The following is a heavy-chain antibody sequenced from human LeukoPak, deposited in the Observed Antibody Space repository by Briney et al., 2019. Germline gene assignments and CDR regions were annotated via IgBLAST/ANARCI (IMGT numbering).Heavy chain of an antibody. CDR1: GGTISSSSYY. CDR3: ARHVRFLEWLSSYYFDY. D-gene: IGHD3-3*01. J-gene: IGHJ4*02. V-gene: IGHV4-39*01. Sequence: NPSETLSLTCTVSGGTISSSSYYWGWIRQPPGKGLEGIGRIYYSGTTYYNPSLKSRVTLSVDTSKSQFSLRLTSVTAADTAVYYCARHVRFLEWLSSYYFDYWGQGTLVTVSS. CDR2: IYYSGTT.